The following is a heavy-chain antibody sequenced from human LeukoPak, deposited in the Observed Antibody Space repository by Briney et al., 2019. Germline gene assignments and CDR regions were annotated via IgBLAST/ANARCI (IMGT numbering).Heavy chain of an antibody. CDR3: ARRYSSTWEYFDY. CDR1: GGSISSGGYY. V-gene: IGHV4-61*08. D-gene: IGHD6-13*01. CDR2: IYYSGST. Sequence: SETLSLTCTVSGGSISSGGYYWSWIRQHPGKGLEWIGYIYYSGSTNYNPSLKSRVTISVDTSKNQFSLKLSSVTAADTAVYYCARRYSSTWEYFDYWGQGTLVTVSS. J-gene: IGHJ4*02.